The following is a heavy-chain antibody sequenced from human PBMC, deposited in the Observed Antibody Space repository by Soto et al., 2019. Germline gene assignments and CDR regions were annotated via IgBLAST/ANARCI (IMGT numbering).Heavy chain of an antibody. V-gene: IGHV4-61*03. CDR2: IYYSGST. D-gene: IGHD2-15*01. CDR3: ARVYCSGGICYEYYFDY. J-gene: IGHJ4*02. Sequence: LSLTCTVSGGSVSSGSYYWSWIRQPPGKGLEWIGYIYYSGSTNYNPSLKSRVTISVDTSKNHFSLRLSSVTAADTAVYYCARVYCSGGICYEYYFDYWGQGTLVTVSS. CDR1: GGSVSSGSYY.